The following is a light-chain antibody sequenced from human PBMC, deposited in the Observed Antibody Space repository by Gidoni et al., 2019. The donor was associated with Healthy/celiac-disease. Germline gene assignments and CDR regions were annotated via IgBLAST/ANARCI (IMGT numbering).Light chain of an antibody. CDR1: QSVSSY. CDR3: QQRSNWPPIT. Sequence: EILLTQSPATLSLSPGESATLSCRASQSVSSYLAWYQQKPGQAPRLLIYDASHRATGIPARLSGRGSGTEFTLTISRLEPEDLAVYYCQQRSNWPPITFGQGTRLEIK. V-gene: IGKV3-11*01. CDR2: DAS. J-gene: IGKJ5*01.